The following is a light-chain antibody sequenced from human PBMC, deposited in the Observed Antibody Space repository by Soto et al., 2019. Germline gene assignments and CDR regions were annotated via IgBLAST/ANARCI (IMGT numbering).Light chain of an antibody. V-gene: IGLV1-40*01. CDR1: NSNIGAGFG. J-gene: IGLJ2*01. CDR2: VNT. Sequence: QSVLTQPPSVTGAPGQRITISCTGSNSNIGAGFGVHWYQQFPGIAPKLLTYVNTTRPSGVPDRFSASKSGTSASLAITGLREEDEAEYYCQSYDNSLIGLIFGGGTKVTVL. CDR3: QSYDNSLIGLI.